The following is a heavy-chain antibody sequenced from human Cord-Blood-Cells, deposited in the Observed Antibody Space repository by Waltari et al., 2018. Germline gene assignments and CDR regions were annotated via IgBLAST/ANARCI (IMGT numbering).Heavy chain of an antibody. CDR3: ARDKPQSFWYFDL. Sequence: QVQLVQSGAEVKKPGAPVKVSCTASGYTFTGHYIHWVRQAPGQGLEWMGWINPNSGGTNYAQKFQGRVTMTRDTSISTAYMELSRLRSDDTAVYYCARDKPQSFWYFDLWGRGTLVTVSS. J-gene: IGHJ2*01. CDR1: GYTFTGHY. V-gene: IGHV1-2*02. CDR2: INPNSGGT.